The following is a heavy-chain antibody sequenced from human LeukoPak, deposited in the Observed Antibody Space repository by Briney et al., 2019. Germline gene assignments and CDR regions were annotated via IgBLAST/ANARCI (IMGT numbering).Heavy chain of an antibody. CDR2: IYSGGST. D-gene: IGHD3-3*01. CDR3: ARRYDFWSGSAFDV. Sequence: GGSLRLSCAASGFTVSSNYMSWVRQAPGKGLEWVSVIYSGGSTYYADSVKGRFTISRDNSKNTLYLQMNSLRAEDTAIYYCARRYDFWSGSAFDVWGQGTMVTVSS. J-gene: IGHJ3*01. V-gene: IGHV3-53*01. CDR1: GFTVSSNY.